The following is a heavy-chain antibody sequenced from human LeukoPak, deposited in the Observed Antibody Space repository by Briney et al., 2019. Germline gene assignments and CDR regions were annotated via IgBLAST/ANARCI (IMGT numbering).Heavy chain of an antibody. D-gene: IGHD1-1*01. Sequence: SETLSLTCTVSGYSISSGYYWGWIRQPPGKGLEWIGSIYHSGSTYYNPSLKSRVTISVDTSKNQFSLKLSSVTAADTAVYYCARDAVERHKYYYYYYMDVWGKGTTVTVSS. J-gene: IGHJ6*03. CDR2: IYHSGST. V-gene: IGHV4-38-2*02. CDR1: GYSISSGYY. CDR3: ARDAVERHKYYYYYYMDV.